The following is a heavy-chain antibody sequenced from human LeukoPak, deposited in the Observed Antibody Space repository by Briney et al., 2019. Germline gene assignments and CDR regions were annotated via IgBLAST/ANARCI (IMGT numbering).Heavy chain of an antibody. D-gene: IGHD2-15*01. CDR3: ARVAVRYCSGGSCSGFDP. J-gene: IGHJ5*02. CDR1: GGSISSSNW. CDR2: IYHSGST. V-gene: IGHV4-4*02. Sequence: PSGTLSLTCAVSGGSISSSNWWSWVRQPPGKGLEWIGEIYHSGSTNYNPSLKSRVTISVDKSKNQFSLKLSSVTAADTAVYYCARVAVRYCSGGSCSGFDPWGQGTLVTVSS.